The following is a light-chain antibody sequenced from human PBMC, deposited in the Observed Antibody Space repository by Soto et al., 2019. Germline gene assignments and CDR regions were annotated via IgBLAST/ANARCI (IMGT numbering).Light chain of an antibody. CDR2: EGF. J-gene: IGLJ3*02. CDR1: SSDVGGSGL. V-gene: IGLV2-23*01. Sequence: QSVLTQPASVSGSPAQSITISCTGSSSDVGGSGLVSWYQFHPGKAPKLLIFEGFKRPSGVPDRFSASKSGNTASLTISGLQAEDEADYYCCSYAGSFTWVFGGGTKLTVL. CDR3: CSYAGSFTWV.